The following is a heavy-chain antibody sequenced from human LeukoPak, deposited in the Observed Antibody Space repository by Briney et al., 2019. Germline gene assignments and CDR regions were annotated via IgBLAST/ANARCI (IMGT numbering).Heavy chain of an antibody. CDR3: AKDGPGASHYYDFWSGYHPKNYYYGMDV. CDR2: ISYDGSNK. CDR1: GFTFSNYG. D-gene: IGHD3-3*01. V-gene: IGHV3-30*18. Sequence: PGGSLRLSCAASGFTFSNYGMHWVRQAPGKGLEWVAVISYDGSNKYYADSVKGRFTISRDNSKNTLYLQMNSLRAEDTAVYYCAKDGPGASHYYDFWSGYHPKNYYYGMDVWGQGTTVTVSS. J-gene: IGHJ6*02.